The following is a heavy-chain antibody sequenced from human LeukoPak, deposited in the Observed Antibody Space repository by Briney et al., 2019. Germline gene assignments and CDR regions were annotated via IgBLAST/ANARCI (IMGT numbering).Heavy chain of an antibody. CDR3: ARSAYYYDSSGYYRRWFDP. D-gene: IGHD3-22*01. CDR2: IIPIFGTA. Sequence: ASVKVSCKASGGTFSSYAISWVRQAPGQGLEWMGGIIPIFGTANYAQKFQGRVTITADESTSTAYMELSSLRSEDTAVYYCARSAYYYDSSGYYRRWFDPWGQGTLVTVSS. V-gene: IGHV1-69*13. J-gene: IGHJ5*02. CDR1: GGTFSSYA.